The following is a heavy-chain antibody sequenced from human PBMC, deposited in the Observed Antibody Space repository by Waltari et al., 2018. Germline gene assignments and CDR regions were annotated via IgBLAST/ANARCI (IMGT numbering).Heavy chain of an antibody. CDR2: INTNTGNP. D-gene: IGHD2-2*01. J-gene: IGHJ6*02. CDR1: GYTFTSYA. CDR3: ARDLVVVPAATEGYYYGMDV. Sequence: QVQLVQSGSELKKPGASVKVSCKATGYTFTSYAMNWVRQAPGQGLEWMGWINTNTGNPTYAQGFTGRFVFSLDTSVSTAYLQICSLKAEDTAVYYCARDLVVVPAATEGYYYGMDVWGQGTTVTVSS. V-gene: IGHV7-4-1*01.